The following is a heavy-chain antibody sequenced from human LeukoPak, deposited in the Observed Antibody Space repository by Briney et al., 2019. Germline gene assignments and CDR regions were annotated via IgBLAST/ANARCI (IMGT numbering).Heavy chain of an antibody. CDR1: GDSISSAGYS. CDR3: ARGYDFWSGLLGGWFDP. Sequence: SSETLSLTCAVSGDSISSAGYSWSWIRQSPGKGLEWIAYIYYSGSTYYNPSLKSRVTISLDTSKNQFSLKLNSVTAADTAVYYCARGYDFWSGLLGGWFDPWGQGTLVTVSS. J-gene: IGHJ5*02. D-gene: IGHD3-3*01. V-gene: IGHV4-30-4*07. CDR2: IYYSGST.